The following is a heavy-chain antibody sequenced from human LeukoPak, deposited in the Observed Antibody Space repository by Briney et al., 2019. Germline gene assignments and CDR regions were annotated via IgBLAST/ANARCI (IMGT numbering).Heavy chain of an antibody. CDR3: AKERLWGIVVVLLDY. CDR2: ISGSGGST. CDR1: GFTFSSYA. Sequence: VGSLRLSCAASGFTFSSYAMSWVRQAPGKGLEWGSAISGSGGSTYYADSVKGRFTISRDNSKNTRYLQMNSLRAEDTAVYYCAKERLWGIVVVLLDYWGQGTLVTVSS. D-gene: IGHD3-22*01. J-gene: IGHJ4*02. V-gene: IGHV3-23*01.